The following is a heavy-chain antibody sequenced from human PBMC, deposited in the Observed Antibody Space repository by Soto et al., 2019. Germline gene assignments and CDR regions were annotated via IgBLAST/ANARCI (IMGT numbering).Heavy chain of an antibody. Sequence: QVQLQQWGAGLLKPSETLSLTCAVYGGSFSGYYWSWIRQPPGKGLEWIGEINHSGSTNYNPSLKSRVTISVDTSTNQFSLKLSSVTAADTAVYYCARGRLLWFGGIRGNVGFDYWGQGTLVTVSS. CDR2: INHSGST. J-gene: IGHJ4*02. V-gene: IGHV4-34*01. CDR3: ARGRLLWFGGIRGNVGFDY. CDR1: GGSFSGYY. D-gene: IGHD3-10*01.